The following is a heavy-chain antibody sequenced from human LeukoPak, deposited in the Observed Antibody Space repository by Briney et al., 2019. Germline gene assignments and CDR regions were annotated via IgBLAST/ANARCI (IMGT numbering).Heavy chain of an antibody. CDR1: GGSFSGYY. D-gene: IGHD3-3*01. J-gene: IGHJ5*02. CDR3: ARGRHLDLEWLLQVSQNWCDP. Sequence: SETLSLICAVYGGSFSGYYWNWIRQPPGKGLEWIGEINRSGSTNYNPSLKSRVTILVDTSKNQFSRKLSSVIAANTAVYYCARGRHLDLEWLLQVSQNWCDPWGQGTLVTVSS. CDR2: INRSGST. V-gene: IGHV4-34*01.